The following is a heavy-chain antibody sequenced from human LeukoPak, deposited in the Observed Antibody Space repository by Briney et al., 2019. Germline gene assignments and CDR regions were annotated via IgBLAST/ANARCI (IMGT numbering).Heavy chain of an antibody. V-gene: IGHV3-30-3*01. J-gene: IGHJ6*03. D-gene: IGHD1-26*01. Sequence: GGSLRLSCTASGFTFTTYAMHWVRQAPGKGLEWVAVISYDGSNKYYADSVKGRFPISRDNSKSTLYLQMNSLRAEDTAVYYCAKVGLVGAPTYYYYYLDVWGKGTTVTVSS. CDR1: GFTFTTYA. CDR2: ISYDGSNK. CDR3: AKVGLVGAPTYYYYYLDV.